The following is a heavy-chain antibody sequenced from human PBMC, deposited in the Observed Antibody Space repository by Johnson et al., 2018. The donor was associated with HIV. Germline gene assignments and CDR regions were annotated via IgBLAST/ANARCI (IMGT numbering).Heavy chain of an antibody. CDR3: ARDPGNGGRPFDAFDV. Sequence: VQLVESGGGLVQPGGSLRLSCAASGFTVSSNYMTWVRQAPGKSLEWVSVIYSGGTTYNADSVKGRFTISRDNSKNTVFLQMDSLRGEDTAVYYCARDPGNGGRPFDAFDVWGQGTMVTVSS. CDR1: GFTVSSNY. V-gene: IGHV3-66*01. D-gene: IGHD4-23*01. J-gene: IGHJ3*01. CDR2: IYSGGTT.